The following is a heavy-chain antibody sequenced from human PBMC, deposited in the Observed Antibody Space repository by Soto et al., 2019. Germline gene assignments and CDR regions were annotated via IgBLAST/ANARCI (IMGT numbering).Heavy chain of an antibody. Sequence: ASVKVSCKDSGYTFTSDGIHWVRQAPGQRLEWIVWINAANGDTKYSPKFQGRVTITRDTSASTAYMELRSRRAEDTAVYYCVRRHVSATGIDWFDPWGQATLVNVSS. CDR3: VRRHVSATGIDWFDP. CDR2: INAANGDT. D-gene: IGHD6-13*01. V-gene: IGHV1-3*01. J-gene: IGHJ5*02. CDR1: GYTFTSDG.